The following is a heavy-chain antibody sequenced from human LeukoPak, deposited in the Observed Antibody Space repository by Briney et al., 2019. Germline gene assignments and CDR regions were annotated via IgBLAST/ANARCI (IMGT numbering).Heavy chain of an antibody. CDR1: GFTFSSYG. J-gene: IGHJ3*02. D-gene: IGHD3-16*02. CDR3: AKVGDYVWGSYRSQDAFDI. CDR2: ISYDGSNK. Sequence: GSLRLSCAASGFTFSSYGMHWVRQAPGKGLEWVAVISYDGSNKYYADSVKGRFTISRDNSKNTLYLQMNSLRAEDTAVYYCAKVGDYVWGSYRSQDAFDIWGQGTMVTVSS. V-gene: IGHV3-30*18.